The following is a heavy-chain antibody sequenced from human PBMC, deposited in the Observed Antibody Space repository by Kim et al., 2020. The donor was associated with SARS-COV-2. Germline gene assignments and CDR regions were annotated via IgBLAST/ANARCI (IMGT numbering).Heavy chain of an antibody. Sequence: GGSLRLSCAASGFTFSNDWMSWVRQAPGKGLEWVGRIKSKTDGGTTDYAAPGKGRFTIARDESKNTLYLQMNSLKTEATAVYYCTADVDIVATILWGQGTLVTVSS. V-gene: IGHV3-15*01. D-gene: IGHD5-12*01. CDR1: GFTFSNDW. CDR2: IKSKTDGGTT. CDR3: TADVDIVATIL. J-gene: IGHJ4*02.